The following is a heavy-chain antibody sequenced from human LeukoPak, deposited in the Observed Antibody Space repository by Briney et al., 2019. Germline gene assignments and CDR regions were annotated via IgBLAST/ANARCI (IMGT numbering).Heavy chain of an antibody. CDR3: ARTLRCTTANCDYWFDP. D-gene: IGHD2-8*01. Sequence: GGSLRFSCAASGFTFSSYAMSWVRQAPGKGLEWVSAISGSGGSTGYADSVKGRFTISRDISNNTLYLQMNSLRAEDTAVYYCARTLRCTTANCDYWFDPWGQGTRVTVSS. CDR1: GFTFSSYA. V-gene: IGHV3-23*01. CDR2: ISGSGGST. J-gene: IGHJ5*02.